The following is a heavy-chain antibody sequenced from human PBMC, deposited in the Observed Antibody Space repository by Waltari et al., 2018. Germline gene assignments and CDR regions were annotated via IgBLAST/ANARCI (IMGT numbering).Heavy chain of an antibody. CDR2: IYPGDSDT. J-gene: IGHJ3*02. CDR3: ARRPYQDYYDSSEGAFDI. V-gene: IGHV5-51*03. D-gene: IGHD3-22*01. Sequence: EVQLVQSGAEVKKPGESLKISCKGSGYSFTSYWIGWVRQMPGKGLEWMGVIYPGDSDTRYSPSFQGQVTISADKSISTAYLQWSSLKASDTAMYYCARRPYQDYYDSSEGAFDIWGQGTMVTVSS. CDR1: GYSFTSYW.